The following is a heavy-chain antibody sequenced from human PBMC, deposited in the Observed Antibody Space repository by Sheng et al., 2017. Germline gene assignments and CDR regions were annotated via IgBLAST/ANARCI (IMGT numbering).Heavy chain of an antibody. CDR2: ISRTWNT. CDR3: ARTSGFSSNWYFDL. CDR1: GASMSYGDYS. Sequence: QLHESGPGLVKPSVTLSLTCTVSGASMSYGDYSWSWIRQVPGKGLEWMGHISRTWNTYDNPSLKSRGDLSLDMSKNQFSLRLRSVTVADSGIYYCARTSGFSSNWYFDLWGRGTLVTVSS. D-gene: IGHD5-12*01. V-gene: IGHV4-31*03. J-gene: IGHJ2*01.